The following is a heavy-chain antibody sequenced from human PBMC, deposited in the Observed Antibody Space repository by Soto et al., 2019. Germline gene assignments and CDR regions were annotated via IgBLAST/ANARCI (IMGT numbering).Heavy chain of an antibody. J-gene: IGHJ3*01. Sequence: EVQLVESGGGLVKPGGSLRLSCAASGFTFSSYSMNWVRQAPGKGLEWVSSISSGSDYIFYADSVKGRFTISRDNAKNSLFLQVNSLTAGDSAVYYCARSPVGEGFNVWGQGTVVTVSS. CDR3: ARSPVGEGFNV. D-gene: IGHD4-17*01. V-gene: IGHV3-21*06. CDR1: GFTFSSYS. CDR2: ISSGSDYI.